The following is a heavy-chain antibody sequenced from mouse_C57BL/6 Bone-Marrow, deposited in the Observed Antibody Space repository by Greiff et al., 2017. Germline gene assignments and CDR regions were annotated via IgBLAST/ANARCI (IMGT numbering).Heavy chain of an antibody. D-gene: IGHD2-3*01. Sequence: VQLQQPGAELVKPGASVKLSCKASGYTFTSYWMHWVKQRPGQGLEWIGMIHPNSGSTNYNEKFTSTATLTVDKSSSTAYMQLISRTYEDSAVYYCARSVYDPWYCDVWGTGTTVTVSS. J-gene: IGHJ1*03. CDR3: ARSVYDPWYCDV. V-gene: IGHV1-64*01. CDR1: GYTFTSYW. CDR2: IHPNSGST.